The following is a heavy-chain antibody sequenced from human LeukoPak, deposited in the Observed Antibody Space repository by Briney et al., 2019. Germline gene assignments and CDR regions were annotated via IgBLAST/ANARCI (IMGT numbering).Heavy chain of an antibody. J-gene: IGHJ6*02. CDR2: INPSGGST. D-gene: IGHD2-2*01. CDR1: GYTFTSYY. Sequence: ASVKVSCKASGYTFTSYYMHWVRQAPGQGLEWMGIINPSGGSTSYAQKFQGRVTMTRDTSTSTVYMELSSLRSDDTAVYYCARDHWPDIVVVPAARFYYYYGMDVWGQGTTVTVSS. CDR3: ARDHWPDIVVVPAARFYYYYGMDV. V-gene: IGHV1-46*01.